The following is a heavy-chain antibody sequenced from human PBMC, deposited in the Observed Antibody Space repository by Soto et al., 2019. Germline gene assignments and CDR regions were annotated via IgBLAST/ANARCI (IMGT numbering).Heavy chain of an antibody. CDR2: VYYSGST. J-gene: IGHJ4*02. D-gene: IGHD3-22*01. Sequence: QVQLQESGPGLVKPSETLSLICTVSGGSISSHYWSWIRQPPGKGLEWIGYVYYSGSTNYNPSLKSRVTISVDTSKNQFSLKLSSVTAADTAVYHCARGDYSDSSGLYFDYWGQGTLVTVSS. V-gene: IGHV4-59*11. CDR3: ARGDYSDSSGLYFDY. CDR1: GGSISSHY.